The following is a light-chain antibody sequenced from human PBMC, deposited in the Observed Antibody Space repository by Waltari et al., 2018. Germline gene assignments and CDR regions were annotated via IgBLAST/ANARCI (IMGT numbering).Light chain of an antibody. V-gene: IGLV2-14*01. CDR1: SNDVGRYNY. Sequence: QSALTQPASVSGSPGQSITISCTGTSNDVGRYNYVSWYQQYPGKAPKLIVYEVTHLPSGVSNRFSGSKSGNTASLTISGLQAEDEADYYCNSYTNAYTYVFGTGTKVTVL. CDR2: EVT. J-gene: IGLJ1*01. CDR3: NSYTNAYTYV.